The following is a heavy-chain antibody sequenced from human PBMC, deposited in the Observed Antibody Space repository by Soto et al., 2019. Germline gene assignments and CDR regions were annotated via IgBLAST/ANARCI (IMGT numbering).Heavy chain of an antibody. Sequence: QAQLVESGGDLVKPGGSLRLSCAASGFTFSDYYMSWIRQAPGKGLEWISYISNSGTYTTYADSGKGRFTISRENAKNSLYLRMTGLIAEDTAVYYCVRGRGGDWCQGTLDTVSS. J-gene: IGHJ4*02. CDR1: GFTFSDYY. D-gene: IGHD3-10*01. CDR3: VRGRGGD. V-gene: IGHV3-11*06. CDR2: ISNSGTYT.